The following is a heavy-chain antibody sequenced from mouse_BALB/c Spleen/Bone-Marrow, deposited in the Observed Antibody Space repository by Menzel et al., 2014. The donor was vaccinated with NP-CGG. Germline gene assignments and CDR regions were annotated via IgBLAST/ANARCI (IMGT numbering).Heavy chain of an antibody. D-gene: IGHD1-1*01. V-gene: IGHV5-17*02. Sequence: EVQGVESGGGLVQPGGSRKLSCAASGFTFSSFGMHWVRQAPEKGLEWVAYINSGSSTIYYADTVKGRFTISRDNPKNALFLQMTSLRSEDTAMYYCARRYYGNSFSYFDYWGQGTTLTVSS. CDR2: INSGSSTI. J-gene: IGHJ2*01. CDR3: ARRYYGNSFSYFDY. CDR1: GFTFSSFG.